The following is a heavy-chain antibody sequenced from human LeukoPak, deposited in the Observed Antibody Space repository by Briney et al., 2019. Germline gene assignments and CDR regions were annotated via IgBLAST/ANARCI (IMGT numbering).Heavy chain of an antibody. Sequence: GGSLRLSCAASGFTFSSYSMNWVRQAPGKGLEWVSYISSSSSAIYYADSVKGRFTISRDNSKNTLYLQMNSLRVEDTAVYYCAKSRTYSSGWPHGMFDYWGQGTLVTVSS. CDR1: GFTFSSYS. D-gene: IGHD6-19*01. CDR2: ISSSSSAI. J-gene: IGHJ4*02. CDR3: AKSRTYSSGWPHGMFDY. V-gene: IGHV3-48*01.